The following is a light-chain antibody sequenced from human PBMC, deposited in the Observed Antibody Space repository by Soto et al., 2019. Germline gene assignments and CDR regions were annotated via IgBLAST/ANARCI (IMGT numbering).Light chain of an antibody. CDR1: QSVSSN. V-gene: IGKV3-15*01. Sequence: EIVMTQSPATLSVSPGERATLSCRASQSVSSNLAWYQQKPGQAPRLLIYGASTRATGIPARFSGSGSGTEFTRTISRLQSEDFAVYYCQQYNNWVFTFGPGTKVDIK. CDR2: GAS. CDR3: QQYNNWVFT. J-gene: IGKJ3*01.